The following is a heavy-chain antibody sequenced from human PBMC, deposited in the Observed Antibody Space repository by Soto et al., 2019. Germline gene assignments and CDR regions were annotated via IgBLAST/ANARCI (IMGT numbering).Heavy chain of an antibody. Sequence: SETLSLTCTVSGGSMSSYYWTWLRQSPGRGLEWIGYISYSGSTYYNPSLKSRVTISADTSKNQFSLRMNSMIAADTAVYYCARSDPDASVGYWGQGTLVTVSS. CDR3: ARSDPDASVGY. V-gene: IGHV4-59*01. CDR2: ISYSGST. CDR1: GGSMSSYY. J-gene: IGHJ4*02. D-gene: IGHD2-15*01.